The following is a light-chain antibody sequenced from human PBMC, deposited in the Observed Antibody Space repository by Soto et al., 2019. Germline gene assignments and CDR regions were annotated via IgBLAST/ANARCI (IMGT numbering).Light chain of an antibody. CDR2: AAS. CDR1: QGIRTD. J-gene: IGKJ2*01. Sequence: AIQMTQSPSSLSSSAGDRVTITCRASQGIRTDLVWYQQKPGKAPKLLIYAASSLQSGVPSKFSGSGSGTDFTLTISSLQPEDFATYYCLQDYNSPRTFGQGTKLEIK. V-gene: IGKV1-6*01. CDR3: LQDYNSPRT.